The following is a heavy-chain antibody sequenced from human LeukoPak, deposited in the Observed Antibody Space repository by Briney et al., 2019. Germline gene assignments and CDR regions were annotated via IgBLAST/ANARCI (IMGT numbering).Heavy chain of an antibody. J-gene: IGHJ4*02. D-gene: IGHD3-10*01. Sequence: GESLKISCKGSGYSFSNYWIGWVRQMPGKGLEWMGIIYPADSDTRYSPSFQGQVTISADKSINTAYLRWSSLKASDTAMYYRARHKYGSGSSSDYWVQGTLVTVSS. CDR2: IYPADSDT. CDR3: ARHKYGSGSSSDY. CDR1: GYSFSNYW. V-gene: IGHV5-51*01.